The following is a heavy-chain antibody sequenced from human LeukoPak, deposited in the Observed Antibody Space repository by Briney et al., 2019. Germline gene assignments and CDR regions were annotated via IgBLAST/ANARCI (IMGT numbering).Heavy chain of an antibody. CDR3: ARDKAARLGIDLRPMDV. CDR2: INTNTGNP. D-gene: IGHD3-3*01. V-gene: IGHV7-4-1*02. Sequence: GASVKVSCKASGGTFSSYAISWVRQAPGQGLEWMGWINTNTGNPTYAQGFTGRFVFSLDTSVSTAYLQISSLKAEDTAVYYCARDKAARLGIDLRPMDVWGQGTTVTVSS. CDR1: GGTFSSYA. J-gene: IGHJ6*02.